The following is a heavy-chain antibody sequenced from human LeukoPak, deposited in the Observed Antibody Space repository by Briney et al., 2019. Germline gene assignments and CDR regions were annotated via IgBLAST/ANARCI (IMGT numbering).Heavy chain of an antibody. CDR2: INPNSGGT. V-gene: IGHV1-2*02. J-gene: IGHJ4*02. CDR1: GYTFTGYY. D-gene: IGHD3/OR15-3a*01. CDR3: ARDLDSNYFDY. Sequence: GASVEVSCKASGYTFTGYYMHWVRQAPGQGLEWMGWINPNSGGTNYAQKFQGRVTMTRDTSISTAYMELSRLRSDDTAVYYRARDLDSNYFDYWGQGTLVTVSS.